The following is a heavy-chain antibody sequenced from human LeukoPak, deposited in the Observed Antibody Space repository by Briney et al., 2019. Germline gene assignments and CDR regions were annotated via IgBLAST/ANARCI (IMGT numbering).Heavy chain of an antibody. D-gene: IGHD2-2*01. CDR3: ARGQTLVVPAARAPKVGCWFDP. V-gene: IGHV4-61*02. CDR1: GGSISSGSYY. J-gene: IGHJ5*02. Sequence: SETLSLTCAVSGGSISSGSYYWTWIRQPAGKGLEWIGRIYTSGSTNYNPSLKSRVTISLDTSKNQFSLKLSSVTAADTAVYYCARGQTLVVPAARAPKVGCWFDPWGQGTLVTVSS. CDR2: IYTSGST.